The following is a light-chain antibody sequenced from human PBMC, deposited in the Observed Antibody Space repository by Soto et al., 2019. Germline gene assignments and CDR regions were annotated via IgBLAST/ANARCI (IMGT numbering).Light chain of an antibody. Sequence: QSVLTQPPSASGTPGQRVTISCSGSSSNIGTYTVDWYQQVPGTAPKLLIYSNHQRPSGVPDRFSGSRSGTSASLAISGLQSEDEADYYCAAWDDSLNGPVFGGGTKRTVL. CDR2: SNH. CDR1: SSNIGTYT. CDR3: AAWDDSLNGPV. V-gene: IGLV1-44*01. J-gene: IGLJ2*01.